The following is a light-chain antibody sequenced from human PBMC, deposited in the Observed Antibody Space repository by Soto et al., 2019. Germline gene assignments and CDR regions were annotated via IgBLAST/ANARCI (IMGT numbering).Light chain of an antibody. CDR1: QSFSSN. CDR3: QQYYNWPLT. CDR2: GTS. Sequence: ELVMTQSPATLSVSPGERATLSCRASQSFSSNVAWYQQKPGQAPRLLLSGTSTRGTGIPARFSGSGSGTEFTLTISSLQSEDFAVDYCQQYYNWPLTVGGGTKVDSK. V-gene: IGKV3-15*01. J-gene: IGKJ4*01.